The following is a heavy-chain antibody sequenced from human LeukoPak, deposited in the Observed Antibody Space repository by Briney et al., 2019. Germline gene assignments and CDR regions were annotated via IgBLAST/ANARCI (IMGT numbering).Heavy chain of an antibody. CDR3: AREGYDFWSGYFSGLYYYYYGMDV. CDR1: GYTFTSYD. D-gene: IGHD3-3*01. V-gene: IGHV1-8*01. Sequence: ASVKVSCKASGYTFTSYDIHWVRQATGQGLEWMGWMNPNSGNTGYSQKFQGRVTRTRNTSISTAYMELSSLRSEDTAVYYCAREGYDFWSGYFSGLYYYYYGMDVWGQGTTVTVSS. J-gene: IGHJ6*02. CDR2: MNPNSGNT.